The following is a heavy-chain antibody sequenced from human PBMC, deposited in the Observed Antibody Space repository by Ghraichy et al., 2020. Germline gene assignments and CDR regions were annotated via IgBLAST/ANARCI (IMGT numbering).Heavy chain of an antibody. Sequence: SVKVSCKASGFTFTSSAVQWVRQARGQRLEWIGWIVVGSGNTNYAQKFQERVTITRDMSTSTAYMELSSLRSEDTAVYYCAASPSLSGLLWFGEPRGYYYGMDVWGQGTTVTVSS. CDR2: IVVGSGNT. CDR1: GFTFTSSA. J-gene: IGHJ6*02. D-gene: IGHD3-10*01. CDR3: AASPSLSGLLWFGEPRGYYYGMDV. V-gene: IGHV1-58*01.